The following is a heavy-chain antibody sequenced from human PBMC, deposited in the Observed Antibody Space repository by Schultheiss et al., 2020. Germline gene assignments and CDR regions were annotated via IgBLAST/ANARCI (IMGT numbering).Heavy chain of an antibody. D-gene: IGHD4-23*01. CDR1: GYTFTSYY. J-gene: IGHJ5*02. CDR3: ARLTRPDYGGNSGWFDP. Sequence: KVSCKASGYTFTSYYMHWVRQMPGKGLEWMGIIYPGDSDTRYSPSFQGQVTISADKSISTAYLQWSSLKASDTAMYYCARLTRPDYGGNSGWFDPWGQGTLVTVSS. CDR2: IYPGDSDT. V-gene: IGHV5-51*01.